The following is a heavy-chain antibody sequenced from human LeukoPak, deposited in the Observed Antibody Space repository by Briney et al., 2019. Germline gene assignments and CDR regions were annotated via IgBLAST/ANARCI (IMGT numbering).Heavy chain of an antibody. V-gene: IGHV4-59*01. Sequence: SETLSRTCTVSGGSISSYYWSWIRQPPGKGLEWIGYIYYSGSTNYNPSLKSRVTISVDTSKNQFSLKLSSVTAADTAVYYCARYTDGPFDYWGQGTLVTVSS. D-gene: IGHD2-2*02. CDR2: IYYSGST. CDR1: GGSISSYY. J-gene: IGHJ4*02. CDR3: ARYTDGPFDY.